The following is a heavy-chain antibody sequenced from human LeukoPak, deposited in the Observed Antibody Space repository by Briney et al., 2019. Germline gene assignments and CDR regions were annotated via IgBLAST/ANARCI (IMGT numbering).Heavy chain of an antibody. J-gene: IGHJ6*02. D-gene: IGHD4-11*01. CDR1: GGTFSSYA. CDR2: IIPILGIA. Sequence: SVKVSCKASGGTFSSYAISWVRQAPGQGLEWMGRIIPILGIANYAQKFQGRVTITADKSTSTAYMELSSLRSEDTAVYYCARDEGFTGRYYYYGMDVWGQGTTVTVS. V-gene: IGHV1-69*04. CDR3: ARDEGFTGRYYYYGMDV.